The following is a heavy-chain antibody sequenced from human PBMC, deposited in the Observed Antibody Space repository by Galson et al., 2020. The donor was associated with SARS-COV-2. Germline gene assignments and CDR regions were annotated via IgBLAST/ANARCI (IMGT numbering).Heavy chain of an antibody. D-gene: IGHD6-19*01. Sequence: GGSLRLSCAASGFTFDDYAMHWVRQAPGKGLDWVSAISWNRGSTCYADSVKGRFTISRDNSKNSLYLQMNSLRPEDTALYYCAKLPIAGAGGSYVTVDLWGRESLVVVSS. CDR1: GFTFDDYA. CDR3: AKLPIAGAGGSYVTVDL. CDR2: ISWNRGST. J-gene: IGHJ2*01. V-gene: IGHV3-9*01.